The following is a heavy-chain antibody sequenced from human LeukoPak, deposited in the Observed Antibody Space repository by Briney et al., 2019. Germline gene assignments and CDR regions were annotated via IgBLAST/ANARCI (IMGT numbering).Heavy chain of an antibody. CDR1: GFTFSTYG. J-gene: IGHJ4*02. CDR3: AKKSPGTYYAPPDY. V-gene: IGHV3-30*18. Sequence: PGGSLRLSCAASGFTFSTYGMHWVRQAPGKGLEWVAVTSYDGSNIHYADSVKGRFTISRDNSKNTLYLQMNSLRAEDTAVYYCAKKSPGTYYAPPDYWGQGTLVTVSS. CDR2: TSYDGSNI. D-gene: IGHD3-10*01.